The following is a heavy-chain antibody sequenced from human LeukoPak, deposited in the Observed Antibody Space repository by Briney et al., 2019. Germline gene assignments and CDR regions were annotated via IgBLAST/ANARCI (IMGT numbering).Heavy chain of an antibody. Sequence: PGGSLRLSCAASGFTFSSYAMHWVRQAPGKGLEWVAFIRYDGSNKYYADSVKGRFTISRDNSKNTLYLQMNSLRAEDTAVYYCARTSAARYAFDIWGQGTMVTVSS. CDR1: GFTFSSYA. D-gene: IGHD6-6*01. V-gene: IGHV3-30*04. CDR2: IRYDGSNK. CDR3: ARTSAARYAFDI. J-gene: IGHJ3*02.